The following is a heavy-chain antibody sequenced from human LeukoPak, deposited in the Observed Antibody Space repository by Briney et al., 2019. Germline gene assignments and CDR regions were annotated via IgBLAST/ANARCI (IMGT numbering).Heavy chain of an antibody. J-gene: IGHJ4*02. CDR3: ARGPNYYDSSGYFPY. CDR1: GYTFTGYY. Sequence: GASVKVSCKASGYTFTGYYMHWVRQAPGQGLEWMGWINPNSGGTNYAQKFQGRVTMTRDTSISTAYMELSRLRSDDTAVYYCARGPNYYDSSGYFPYWGQGTLVTVSS. V-gene: IGHV1-2*02. D-gene: IGHD3-22*01. CDR2: INPNSGGT.